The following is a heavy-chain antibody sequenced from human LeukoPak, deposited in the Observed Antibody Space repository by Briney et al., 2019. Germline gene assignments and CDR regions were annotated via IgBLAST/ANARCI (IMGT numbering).Heavy chain of an antibody. V-gene: IGHV4-39*07. D-gene: IGHD3-22*01. CDR1: GASISSSSYY. J-gene: IGHJ4*02. CDR3: ARQGPGRYYYDSSGYYGDY. Sequence: SETLSLTCTVSGASISSSSYYWGWIRQPPGKGLEWIGSMYYSGTTYYNPSLKSRVTISVDTSKNQFSLKLSSVTAADTAVHYCARQGPGRYYYDSSGYYGDYWGQGTLVTVSS. CDR2: MYYSGTT.